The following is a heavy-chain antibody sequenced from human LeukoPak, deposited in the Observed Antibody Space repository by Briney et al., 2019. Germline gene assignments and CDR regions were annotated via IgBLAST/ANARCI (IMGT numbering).Heavy chain of an antibody. CDR2: IKQDGSEK. Sequence: GGSLGLSCAASGFTSSSYWMSWVRQAPGKGLEWVANIKQDGSEKYYVDSVKGRFTISRDNAKTSLYLQMNSLRAEDTAVYYCARDLSGITGYTYGRGIDYWGQGTLVTVSS. J-gene: IGHJ4*02. D-gene: IGHD5-18*01. CDR3: ARDLSGITGYTYGRGIDY. V-gene: IGHV3-7*01. CDR1: GFTSSSYW.